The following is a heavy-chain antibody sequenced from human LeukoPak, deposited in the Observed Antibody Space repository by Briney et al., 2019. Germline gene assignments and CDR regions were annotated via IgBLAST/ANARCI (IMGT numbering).Heavy chain of an antibody. J-gene: IGHJ4*02. D-gene: IGHD3-22*01. CDR1: GFTFSSYG. CDR2: ISYDGSNK. V-gene: IGHV3-30*18. Sequence: PGGSLRLSCAASGFTFSSYGMHWVRQAPGKGLEWVAVISYDGSNKYYADSVKGRFTVSRDNSKNTLYLQVNSLRAEDTAVYYCAKEWGGYDSSGYYYVKYFDYWGQGTLVTVSS. CDR3: AKEWGGYDSSGYYYVKYFDY.